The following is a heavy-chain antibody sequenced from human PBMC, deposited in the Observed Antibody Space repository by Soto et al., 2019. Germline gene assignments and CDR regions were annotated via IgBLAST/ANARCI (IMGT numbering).Heavy chain of an antibody. CDR3: ARVPVRQQLVRGNWFDP. V-gene: IGHV1-18*01. CDR2: ISAYNGNT. Sequence: QVQLVQSGAEVKKPGASVKVSCKASGYTFTSYGISWVRQAPGQGLEWMGWISAYNGNTNYAQKLQGRVTMTTDTSTSTADMELRSLGSDDTAVYYCARVPVRQQLVRGNWFDPWGQGTLVTVSS. J-gene: IGHJ5*02. D-gene: IGHD6-13*01. CDR1: GYTFTSYG.